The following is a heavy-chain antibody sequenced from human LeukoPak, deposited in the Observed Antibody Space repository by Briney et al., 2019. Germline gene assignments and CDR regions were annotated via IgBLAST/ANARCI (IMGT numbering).Heavy chain of an antibody. V-gene: IGHV3-33*01. D-gene: IGHD3-10*01. CDR1: GFAFNTYA. CDR3: AREIFGSGSYPDL. Sequence: GGSLRLSCAASGFAFNTYAMHWVRQAPGQGLEWVALIWHDGSHKFYSNSVRGQFTISRDNSKNTVSLQMNNLRPEDTAVYYCAREIFGSGSYPDLWGQGTLVTVSS. CDR2: IWHDGSHK. J-gene: IGHJ5*02.